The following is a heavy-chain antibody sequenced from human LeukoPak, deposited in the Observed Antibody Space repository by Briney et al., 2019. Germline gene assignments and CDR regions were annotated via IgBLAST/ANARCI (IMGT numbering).Heavy chain of an antibody. CDR1: GYTFTGYD. Sequence: GASVKVSCKASGYTFTGYDMNWVRQAPGQGLEWMGRINPNSGGTNYAQKFQGRVTMTRDTSITTAYMELSRPRSEATAVYYCARVYDSSGYCDYWGQGTLVTVSS. CDR2: INPNSGGT. D-gene: IGHD3-22*01. J-gene: IGHJ4*02. V-gene: IGHV1-2*06. CDR3: ARVYDSSGYCDY.